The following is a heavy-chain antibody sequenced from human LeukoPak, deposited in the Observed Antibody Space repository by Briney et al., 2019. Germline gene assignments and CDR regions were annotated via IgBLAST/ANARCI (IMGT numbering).Heavy chain of an antibody. J-gene: IGHJ4*02. D-gene: IGHD6-19*01. Sequence: GGSLRLSCAASGFTFSSYGMHWVRQAPGQGLEWVAVISYDGSNKYYADSVKGRFTISRDNSKNTLYLQMNSLRAEDTAVYYCAKDGDEAVAGQFDYWGQGTLVTVSS. CDR2: ISYDGSNK. V-gene: IGHV3-30*18. CDR1: GFTFSSYG. CDR3: AKDGDEAVAGQFDY.